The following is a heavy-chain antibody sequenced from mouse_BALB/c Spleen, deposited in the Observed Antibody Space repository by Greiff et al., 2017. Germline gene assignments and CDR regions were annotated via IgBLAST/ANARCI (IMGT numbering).Heavy chain of an antibody. CDR3: TRSDRTWFAY. D-gene: IGHD2-14*01. Sequence: VQLQQSGAELVKPGASVKMSCKASGYTFTSYWMHWVKQRPGQGLEWIGVIDPSDSYTSYNQKFKGKATLTVDTSSSTAYMQLSSLTSEDSAVYYCTRSDRTWFAYWGQGTLVTVSA. J-gene: IGHJ3*01. CDR2: IDPSDSYT. CDR1: GYTFTSYW. V-gene: IGHV1S127*01.